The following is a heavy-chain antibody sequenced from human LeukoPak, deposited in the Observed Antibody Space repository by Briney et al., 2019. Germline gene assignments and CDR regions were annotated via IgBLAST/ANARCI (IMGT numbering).Heavy chain of an antibody. CDR1: GFTVDSNY. Sequence: GGSLRLSCAASGFTVDSNYLSWVRQAPGKGLEWVSTVYTGGNTYYAASVKGRFTISRDFSKNTVFLHMNSLRAEDTAMYYCARGDDSGYYDYFDYWGQGALVTVSS. CDR3: ARGDDSGYYDYFDY. J-gene: IGHJ4*02. CDR2: VYTGGNT. D-gene: IGHD3-22*01. V-gene: IGHV3-53*01.